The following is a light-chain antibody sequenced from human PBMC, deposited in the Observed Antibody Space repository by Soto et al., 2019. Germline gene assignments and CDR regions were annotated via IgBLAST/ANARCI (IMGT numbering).Light chain of an antibody. V-gene: IGKV1-5*03. CDR1: QTISTS. Sequence: IQMTQSPSTLSAGVGDRVTITFRASQTISTSLAWYQQKPGRPPKLLIYLASSLQSGVPARFSGSGSATEFTLSISSLQPDDFATYYCQQYGTSSRTFGQGTKVDI. CDR2: LAS. J-gene: IGKJ1*01. CDR3: QQYGTSSRT.